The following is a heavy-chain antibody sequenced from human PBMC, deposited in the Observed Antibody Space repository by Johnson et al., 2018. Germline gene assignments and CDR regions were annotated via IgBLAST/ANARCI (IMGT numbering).Heavy chain of an antibody. Sequence: VQLVQSGGGLVQPGGSLRLSCAASGFIFNNFAMNWVRQAPGQGLQWVSTISGSGSRTDYADSVKGRFTISREDSKNTLFLQMNRLRAEDTGVYYCAKAHQQWLVLPDAFDIWGQGTMVTVSS. CDR1: GFIFNNFA. CDR2: ISGSGSRT. J-gene: IGHJ3*02. V-gene: IGHV3-23*04. CDR3: AKAHQQWLVLPDAFDI. D-gene: IGHD6-19*01.